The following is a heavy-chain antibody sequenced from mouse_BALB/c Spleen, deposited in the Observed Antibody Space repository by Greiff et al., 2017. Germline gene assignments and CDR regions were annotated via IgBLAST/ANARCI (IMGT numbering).Heavy chain of an antibody. CDR2: IWGDGST. Sequence: VKLQQSGPGLVAPSQILSITCTVSGFSLTGYGVNWVRQPPGKGLEWLGMIWGDGSTDYNSALKSRLSISKDNSKSQVFLKMNSLQTDDTARYYCATVGPYYAMDYWGQGASVTVSS. CDR3: ATVGPYYAMDY. CDR1: GFSLTGYG. V-gene: IGHV2-6-7*01. J-gene: IGHJ4*01.